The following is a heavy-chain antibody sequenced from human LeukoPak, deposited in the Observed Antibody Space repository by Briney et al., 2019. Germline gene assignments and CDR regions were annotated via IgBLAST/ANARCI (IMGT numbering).Heavy chain of an antibody. CDR2: INPSGGST. J-gene: IGHJ4*02. Sequence: ASVKVSCKASGYTFTSYYMHWVRQAPGQGLEWMGIINPSGGSTSYAQKFQGRVTMTRDTSTSTVYMELSSLRSEDTAVYYCARVGSGITIFGVVNAFSDYWGQGTLVTVSS. CDR3: ARVGSGITIFGVVNAFSDY. CDR1: GYTFTSYY. D-gene: IGHD3-3*01. V-gene: IGHV1-46*01.